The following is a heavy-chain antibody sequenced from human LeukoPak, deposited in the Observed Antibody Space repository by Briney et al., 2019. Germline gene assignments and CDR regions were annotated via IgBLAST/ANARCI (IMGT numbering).Heavy chain of an antibody. D-gene: IGHD2-2*01. CDR2: ISSSSSYI. CDR1: GFTFSSYS. J-gene: IGHJ6*03. V-gene: IGHV3-21*01. CDR3: ARGNQLPLSMDV. Sequence: KPGGSLRLSCAASGFTFSSYSMNWVRQAPGKGLEWDSSISSSSSYIYYADSVKGRFTISRDNAKNSLYLQMNSLRAEDTAVYYCARGNQLPLSMDVWGKGTTVTVSS.